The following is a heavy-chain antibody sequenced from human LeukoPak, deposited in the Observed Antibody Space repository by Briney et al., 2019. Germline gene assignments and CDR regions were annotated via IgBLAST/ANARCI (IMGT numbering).Heavy chain of an antibody. Sequence: GGSLRLSCAASGFTFSIYAMSWVRQGTGKGLEWVSSTSSGGELTFYADSVKGRFTISRDNSKNTLYLQMNSLRAEDTAVYYFAKDRPNYYHDNGHYYRRGGDCWGQGTLVTVSS. CDR3: AKDRPNYYHDNGHYYRRGGDC. D-gene: IGHD3-22*01. V-gene: IGHV3-23*01. J-gene: IGHJ4*02. CDR2: TSSGGELT. CDR1: GFTFSIYA.